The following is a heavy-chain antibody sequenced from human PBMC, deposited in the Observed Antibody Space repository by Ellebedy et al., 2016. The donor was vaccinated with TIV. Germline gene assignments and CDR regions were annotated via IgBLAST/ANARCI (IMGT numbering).Heavy chain of an antibody. J-gene: IGHJ5*02. CDR2: NYHSGNT. CDR1: GGSISSSKW. V-gene: IGHV4-4*02. Sequence: MPSETLSLTCAVSGGSISSSKWWSWVRQSPDTGLEWIGENYHSGNTNYNPSLKSRVTISVDKSKNQFSLKLSSVTAADTAVYYCARDLSPTGTSWFDPWGQGILVTVSS. D-gene: IGHD2/OR15-2a*01. CDR3: ARDLSPTGTSWFDP.